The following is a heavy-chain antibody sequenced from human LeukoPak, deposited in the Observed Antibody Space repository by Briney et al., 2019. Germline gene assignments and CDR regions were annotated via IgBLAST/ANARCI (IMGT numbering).Heavy chain of an antibody. D-gene: IGHD1-1*01. CDR3: AKRVSGTTFY. CDR2: ISGSGATT. V-gene: IGHV3-23*01. Sequence: GGSLRLSCAASGFTFSSYVMSWVRQAPGKRLEWVSAISGSGATTYYADSVKGRFTISRDNSKNTLYLHMNSLRAEDTAVYYCAKRVSGTTFYWGQGTLVTVSS. J-gene: IGHJ4*02. CDR1: GFTFSSYV.